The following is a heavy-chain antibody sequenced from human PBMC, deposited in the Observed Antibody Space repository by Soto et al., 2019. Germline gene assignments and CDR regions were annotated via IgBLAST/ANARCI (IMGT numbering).Heavy chain of an antibody. CDR3: ATTGIEAAGSAAGMDV. V-gene: IGHV5-10-1*01. Sequence: GESLKISCKGSGYSFTSYWISWVRQMPGKGLEWMGRIDPSDSYTNYSPSFQGHVTISADKSISTAYLQWSSLKASDTAMYYCATTGIEAAGSAAGMDVWGQGTKVTVYS. CDR1: GYSFTSYW. J-gene: IGHJ6*02. D-gene: IGHD6-13*01. CDR2: IDPSDSYT.